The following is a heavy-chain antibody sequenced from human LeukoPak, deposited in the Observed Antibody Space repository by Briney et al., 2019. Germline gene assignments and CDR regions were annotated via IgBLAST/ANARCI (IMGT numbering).Heavy chain of an antibody. CDR1: GGSFSGYY. J-gene: IGHJ4*02. CDR2: INPPEGS. V-gene: IGHV4-34*01. Sequence: SETLSLTCAVYGGSFSGYYWSWIRQPPGKGLEWIGEINPPEGSNYNPSLKRRLTISVDTSKNQFSLKLSSVTAADTAVYYCARGGGDRGYFFDYWGQGILVTVSS. D-gene: IGHD2-21*01. CDR3: ARGGGDRGYFFDY.